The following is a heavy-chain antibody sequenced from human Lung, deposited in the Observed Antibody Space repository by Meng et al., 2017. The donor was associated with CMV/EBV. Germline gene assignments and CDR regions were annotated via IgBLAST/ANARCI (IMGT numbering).Heavy chain of an antibody. CDR3: ARGGIGPLPSGFDP. Sequence: EVQLVESGGGLVKPGGSLRLSCAASGFTFSSYSMNWVRQAPGKGLEWVSSISSSSSYIYYADSVKGRFTISRDNAKNSLYLQMNSLRAEDTAVYYCARGGIGPLPSGFDPWGQGTLVTVSS. D-gene: IGHD2-15*01. CDR1: GFTFSSYS. J-gene: IGHJ5*02. CDR2: ISSSSSYI. V-gene: IGHV3-21*01.